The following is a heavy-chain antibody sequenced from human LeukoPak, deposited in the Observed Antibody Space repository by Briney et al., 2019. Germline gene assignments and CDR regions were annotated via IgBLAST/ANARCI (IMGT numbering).Heavy chain of an antibody. J-gene: IGHJ4*02. CDR2: IWYDGSHQ. V-gene: IGHV3-33*01. Sequence: GGSLRLSCAASGFTFSNYGMHWVRQAPGKGLDWVAVIWYDGSHQYYADSVKGRFTISRDNSKNTLYLQMNSLRAEDTAVYYCARHSSGYYYFDYWGQGTLVTVSS. CDR3: ARHSSGYYYFDY. CDR1: GFTFSNYG. D-gene: IGHD3-22*01.